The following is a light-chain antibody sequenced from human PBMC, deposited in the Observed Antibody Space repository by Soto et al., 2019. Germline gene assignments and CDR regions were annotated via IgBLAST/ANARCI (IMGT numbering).Light chain of an antibody. CDR2: EGT. J-gene: IGLJ2*01. Sequence: QSALTQPASVSASPGQSITIPCTGTSSDVGSYNLVSWFQQHPGKVPKLLIYEGTKRPSGLSDRFSGSKSGNTASLTISGLQAEDTALYYCCSYTRSGTLSFGGGTKLTVL. CDR3: CSYTRSGTLS. V-gene: IGLV2-14*02. CDR1: SSDVGSYNL.